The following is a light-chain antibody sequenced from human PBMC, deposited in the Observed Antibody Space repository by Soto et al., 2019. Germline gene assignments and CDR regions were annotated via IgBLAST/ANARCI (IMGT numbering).Light chain of an antibody. V-gene: IGKV3-11*01. Sequence: EIVMTQSPATLSVSPGERATLSCRASQSVSSNLAWYQQKPGQSPRLLIYDASHRATGVPARFSGSGSGTDFTLTISGLEPEDFAVYYCQQRSVWPITFGQGTRLEF. J-gene: IGKJ5*01. CDR2: DAS. CDR3: QQRSVWPIT. CDR1: QSVSSN.